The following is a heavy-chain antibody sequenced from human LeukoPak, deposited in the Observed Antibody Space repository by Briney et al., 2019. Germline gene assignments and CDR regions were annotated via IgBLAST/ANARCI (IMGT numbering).Heavy chain of an antibody. CDR1: GFTFSSYD. CDR3: ARSRGIAVKYGMDV. CDR2: IGTAGDT. J-gene: IGHJ6*02. V-gene: IGHV3-13*01. D-gene: IGHD6-19*01. Sequence: GGSLRLSCAASGFTFSSYDMHWVRQATGKGLEWVSAIGTAGDTYYPGSVKGRFTISRENAKNSLYLQMNSLRAGDTAVYYCARSRGIAVKYGMDVWGQGPTVTVSS.